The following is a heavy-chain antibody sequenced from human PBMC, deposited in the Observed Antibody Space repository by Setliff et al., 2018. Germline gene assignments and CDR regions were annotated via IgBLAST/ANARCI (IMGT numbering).Heavy chain of an antibody. V-gene: IGHV1-69*05. Sequence: GASVKVSCKASGGTFSSYAISWVRQAPGQGLEWMGGIIPIFGTANYAQKFQGRATITTDESTSTAYMELSSLRSEDTAVYYCARGANPGEGYCSGGSCYTCVYWGQGTLVTVSS. J-gene: IGHJ4*02. D-gene: IGHD2-15*01. CDR2: IIPIFGTA. CDR1: GGTFSSYA. CDR3: ARGANPGEGYCSGGSCYTCVY.